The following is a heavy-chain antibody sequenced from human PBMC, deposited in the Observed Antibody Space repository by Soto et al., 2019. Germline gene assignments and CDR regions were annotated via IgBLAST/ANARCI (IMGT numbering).Heavy chain of an antibody. J-gene: IGHJ6*02. D-gene: IGHD3-3*01. CDR3: AHSSTDLNHAMDV. CDR1: GLSLTTNGLS. Sequence: QITLKESGPTLVKPTQTLTLTCAFSGLSLTTNGLSVGWVRQPPGKALEWLALIYWDDDKRYSPSLKSRLTITRDTSKNQFVLTTTNMDPVVTATYYCAHSSTDLNHAMDVWGQGTTVSVSS. V-gene: IGHV2-5*02. CDR2: IYWDDDK.